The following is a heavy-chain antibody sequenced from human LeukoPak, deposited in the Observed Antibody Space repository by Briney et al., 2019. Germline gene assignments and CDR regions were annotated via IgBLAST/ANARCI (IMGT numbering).Heavy chain of an antibody. Sequence: SVKVSCKASGGTFSSYAISWVRQAPGQGLEWMGRIIPILGIANYAQKFQGRVTMTRDTSISTAYMELSRLRSDDTAVYYCARIKVVGAPGAFDIWGQGTMVTVSS. CDR3: ARIKVVGAPGAFDI. J-gene: IGHJ3*02. V-gene: IGHV1-69*04. CDR2: IIPILGIA. D-gene: IGHD1-26*01. CDR1: GGTFSSYA.